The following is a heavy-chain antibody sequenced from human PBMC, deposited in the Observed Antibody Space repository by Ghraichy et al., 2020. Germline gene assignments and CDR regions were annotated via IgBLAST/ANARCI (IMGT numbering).Heavy chain of an antibody. Sequence: SETLSLTCTVSGGSISSSSYYWGWIRQPPGKGLEWIGSIYYSGSTYYNPSLKSRVTISVDTSKNQFSLKLSSVTAADTAVYYCASEYYDFWSGWGPYYYYGMDVWGQGTTVTVSS. D-gene: IGHD3-3*01. J-gene: IGHJ6*02. V-gene: IGHV4-39*01. CDR3: ASEYYDFWSGWGPYYYYGMDV. CDR1: GGSISSSSYY. CDR2: IYYSGST.